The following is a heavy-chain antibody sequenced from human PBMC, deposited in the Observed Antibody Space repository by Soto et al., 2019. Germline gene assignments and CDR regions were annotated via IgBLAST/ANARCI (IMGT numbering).Heavy chain of an antibody. D-gene: IGHD3-10*01. CDR3: ASGTMVRGAQTYYYGMDV. CDR2: IIPIFGTA. J-gene: IGHJ6*02. V-gene: IGHV1-69*13. Sequence: ASVKVSCKASGGTFSSYAISWVRQAPGQGLEWMGGIIPIFGTANYAQKFQGRVTITADESTSTAYMELSSLRSEDTAVYYCASGTMVRGAQTYYYGMDVWGQGTTVTVSS. CDR1: GGTFSSYA.